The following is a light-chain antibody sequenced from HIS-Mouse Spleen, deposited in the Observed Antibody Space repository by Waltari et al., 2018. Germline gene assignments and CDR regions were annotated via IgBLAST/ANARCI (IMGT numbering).Light chain of an antibody. Sequence: QSVLTQPPSASGTPGQRVTISCSGSSSTIRSTYVYWYQQPPGPAPKLLISRNNQRPSGVPDRFSGSKSGTSASLAISGLRSEDEADYYCAAWDDSLSGPVFGGGTKLTVL. CDR3: AAWDDSLSGPV. V-gene: IGLV1-47*01. CDR1: SSTIRSTY. J-gene: IGLJ3*02. CDR2: RNN.